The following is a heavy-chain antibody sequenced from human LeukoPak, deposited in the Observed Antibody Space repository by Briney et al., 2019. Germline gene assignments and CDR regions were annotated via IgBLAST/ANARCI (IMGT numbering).Heavy chain of an antibody. Sequence: PSETLSLTCTVSGGSISSSSYYWGWIRQPPGKGLEWIGSIYYSGSTYYNPSLKSRVTISVDTSKNQFSLKLSSVTAADTAVYYCARQRKYYYDSSGYYRYNWFDPWGQGTLVTVSS. CDR1: GGSISSSSYY. CDR3: ARQRKYYYDSSGYYRYNWFDP. D-gene: IGHD3-22*01. CDR2: IYYSGST. J-gene: IGHJ5*02. V-gene: IGHV4-39*01.